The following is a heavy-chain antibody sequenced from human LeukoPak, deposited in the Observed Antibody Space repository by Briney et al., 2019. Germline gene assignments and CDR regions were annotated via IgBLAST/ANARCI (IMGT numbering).Heavy chain of an antibody. CDR1: GFTFSSYA. CDR2: ISGSGGST. J-gene: IGHJ3*02. V-gene: IGHV3-23*01. D-gene: IGHD3-10*01. CDR3: ARGRRDYGSGSYDAFDI. Sequence: GGSLRLSCAASGFTFSSYAMSWVRQAPGKGLEWVSAISGSGGSTYYADSVKGRFTISRDNSKNTLYLQMNSLRAEDTAVYYCARGRRDYGSGSYDAFDIWGQGTMVTVSS.